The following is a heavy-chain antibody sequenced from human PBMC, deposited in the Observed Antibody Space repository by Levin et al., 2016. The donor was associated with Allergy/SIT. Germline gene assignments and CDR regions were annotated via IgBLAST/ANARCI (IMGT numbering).Heavy chain of an antibody. CDR3: ASAGYSSGWPNFDY. CDR1: GASISSSGYY. Sequence: GSLRLSCTVSGASISSSGYYWGWIRQPPEKGLEWVGSISYSGSTYCDPSLKSRVTISVDTSKNQFSLKVTSVTAADTAVYYCASAGYSSGWPNFDYWGQGTLVTVSS. CDR2: ISYSGST. J-gene: IGHJ4*02. V-gene: IGHV4-39*01. D-gene: IGHD6-19*01.